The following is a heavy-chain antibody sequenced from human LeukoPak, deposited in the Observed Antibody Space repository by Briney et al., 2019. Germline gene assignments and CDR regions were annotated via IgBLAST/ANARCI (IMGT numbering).Heavy chain of an antibody. D-gene: IGHD6-13*01. V-gene: IGHV4-34*01. CDR3: ARGAPLYSSSWSAFDY. CDR1: GGSFSGYY. Sequence: SETLSLTCAVYGGSFSGYYWSWIRQPPGKGLEWIGEINHSGSTNYNPSLKSRVTMSIDTSKNQFSLKVSSVTAADTAVYYCARGAPLYSSSWSAFDYWGQGTLVTVSS. CDR2: INHSGST. J-gene: IGHJ4*02.